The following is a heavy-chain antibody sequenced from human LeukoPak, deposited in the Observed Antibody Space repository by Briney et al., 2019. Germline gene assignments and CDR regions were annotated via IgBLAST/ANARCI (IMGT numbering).Heavy chain of an antibody. Sequence: SETLSLTCTVSGGSISSGSYYWSWIRQPPGKGLEWIAYMYYTGNTYYNPSLKSRVTISVDTSKNQFSLKLSSLTAADTAMYYCARVLAAAGNNWFDPWGQGTLVTVSS. D-gene: IGHD6-13*01. CDR2: MYYTGNT. CDR3: ARVLAAAGNNWFDP. CDR1: GGSISSGSYY. J-gene: IGHJ5*02. V-gene: IGHV4-30-4*07.